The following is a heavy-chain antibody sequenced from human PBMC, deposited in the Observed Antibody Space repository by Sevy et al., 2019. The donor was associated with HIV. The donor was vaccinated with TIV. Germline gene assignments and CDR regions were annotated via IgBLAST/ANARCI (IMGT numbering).Heavy chain of an antibody. V-gene: IGHV3-13*01. D-gene: IGHD6-13*01. J-gene: IGHJ3*01. CDR2: IGTLLET. Sequence: GGSLRLSCAASGFTFSTYDMHWVRQVAGEGLEWVSGIGTLLETYYAASVKGRFIISRDNAKNSLFLQMNSLRAGETAIYYCARACTAAGYKSGPIDAFDVWGQGTVVTVSS. CDR3: ARACTAAGYKSGPIDAFDV. CDR1: GFTFSTYD.